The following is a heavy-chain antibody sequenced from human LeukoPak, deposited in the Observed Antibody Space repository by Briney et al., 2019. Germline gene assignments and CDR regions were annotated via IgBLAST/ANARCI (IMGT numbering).Heavy chain of an antibody. V-gene: IGHV5-51*01. CDR3: ARHLGYCSSTSCYIGMY. Sequence: GESLKISCKGSGYSVTAYWIGWVRQMPGKGLEWMGIIYPGDSDTRYSPSFQGQVTISADKSISTAYLQWSSLKASDTAKYYCARHLGYCSSTSCYIGMYWGQGTLVTVSS. CDR2: IYPGDSDT. CDR1: GYSVTAYW. J-gene: IGHJ4*02. D-gene: IGHD2-2*02.